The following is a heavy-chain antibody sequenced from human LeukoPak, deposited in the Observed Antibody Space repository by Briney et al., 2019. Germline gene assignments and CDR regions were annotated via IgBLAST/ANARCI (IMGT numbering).Heavy chain of an antibody. D-gene: IGHD5-12*01. V-gene: IGHV4-38-2*02. CDR3: ARTNSGYDLDAFDI. J-gene: IGHJ3*02. CDR1: GYSISSGYY. Sequence: PSETLSLTCTVSGYSISSGYYWGWIRQPPGKGLEWIGSIYHSGSTYYNPSLKSRVTISVDTSKNQFSLKLSSVTAADTAVYYCARTNSGYDLDAFDIWGQGTMVTVSS. CDR2: IYHSGST.